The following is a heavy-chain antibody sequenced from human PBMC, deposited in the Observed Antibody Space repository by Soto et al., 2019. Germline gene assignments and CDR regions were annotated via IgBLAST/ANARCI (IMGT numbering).Heavy chain of an antibody. D-gene: IGHD5-12*01. CDR2: IWYDGSNK. CDR1: GFTFSSYG. J-gene: IGHJ4*02. Sequence: QVQLVESGGCVVQPGRSLRLSCAASGFTFSSYGMHWVRQAPGKGLEWVAVIWYDGSNKYYADSVKDRFTISRDNSKNTMYLQMNSLRAEDTAVYDCARSRRGYPYYFDYAGQGTLVTVSS. V-gene: IGHV3-33*01. CDR3: ARSRRGYPYYFDY.